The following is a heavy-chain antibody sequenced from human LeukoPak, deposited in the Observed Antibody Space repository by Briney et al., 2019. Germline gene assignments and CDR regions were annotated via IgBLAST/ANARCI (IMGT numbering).Heavy chain of an antibody. CDR1: GGSFSGYY. CDR2: INHSGST. CDR3: ARGHSGWYRARFGY. V-gene: IGHV4-34*01. Sequence: SETLSLTCAVYGGSFSGYYWSWIRQPPGKGLEWIGEINHSGSTNYNLSLKSRVTISVDTSKNQFSLKLSSVTAADTAVYYCARGHSGWYRARFGYWGQGTLVTVSS. J-gene: IGHJ4*02. D-gene: IGHD6-19*01.